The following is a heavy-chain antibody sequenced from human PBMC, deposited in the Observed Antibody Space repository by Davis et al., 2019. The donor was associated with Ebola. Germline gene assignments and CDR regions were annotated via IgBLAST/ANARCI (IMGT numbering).Heavy chain of an antibody. Sequence: GESLKISCAASGFTFSSYAMHWVRQAPGKGLEWVAVISYDGSNKYYADSVKGRFTISRDNSKNTLYLQMNSLRAEDTAVYYCARQDLDCSSSSCYGPYYYGMDVWGQGTTVTVSS. J-gene: IGHJ6*02. D-gene: IGHD2-2*01. V-gene: IGHV3-30-3*01. CDR1: GFTFSSYA. CDR3: ARQDLDCSSSSCYGPYYYGMDV. CDR2: ISYDGSNK.